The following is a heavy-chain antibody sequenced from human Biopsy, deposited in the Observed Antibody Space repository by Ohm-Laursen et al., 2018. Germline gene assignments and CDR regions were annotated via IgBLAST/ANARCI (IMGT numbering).Heavy chain of an antibody. CDR1: GGTFSNYG. V-gene: IGHV1-69*06. CDR3: ATKLTGYFHH. J-gene: IGHJ1*01. D-gene: IGHD3-9*01. Sequence: ASVKVSCKVPGGTFSNYGVNWVRQAPGQGLEWLGGNIPILGTGNYAQKFQDRVTVAADTSTSTATMELRSLRSDDTAVYYCATKLTGYFHHWGQGTLVVVSS. CDR2: NIPILGTG.